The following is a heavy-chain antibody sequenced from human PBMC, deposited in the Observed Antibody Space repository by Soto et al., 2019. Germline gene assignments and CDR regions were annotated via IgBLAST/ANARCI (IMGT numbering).Heavy chain of an antibody. V-gene: IGHV4-39*01. J-gene: IGHJ4*02. CDR1: GDSIITGGYY. CDR3: AHILSGSKFNY. CDR2: IQYSGTA. D-gene: IGHD3-9*01. Sequence: SETLSLTCTVSGDSIITGGYYWGWIRQPPGKGLEWIGNIQYSGTASYSPSLKSRVTISVGTSKNQFSLKVNSVIAADTAIYYCAHILSGSKFNYWGQGTPVTV.